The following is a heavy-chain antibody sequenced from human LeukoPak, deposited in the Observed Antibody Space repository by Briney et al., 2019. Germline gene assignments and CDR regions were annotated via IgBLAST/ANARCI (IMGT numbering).Heavy chain of an antibody. Sequence: ASVKVSCKASGYTFSDYYMHWVRQAPGQGLEWMGWINPNSGGTNYAQKFQGRVTMTRDTSISTAYMELSRLRSDDTAVYYCARVLSRSEYSGSYSAFDIWGQGTMVTVSS. CDR2: INPNSGGT. D-gene: IGHD1-26*01. CDR1: GYTFSDYY. V-gene: IGHV1-2*02. CDR3: ARVLSRSEYSGSYSAFDI. J-gene: IGHJ3*02.